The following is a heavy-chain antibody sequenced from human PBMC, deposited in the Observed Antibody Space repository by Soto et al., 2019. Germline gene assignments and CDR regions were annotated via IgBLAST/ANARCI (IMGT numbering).Heavy chain of an antibody. D-gene: IGHD3-10*01. CDR2: IYYSGST. Sequence: PSETLSLTCTVSGGSISSYYWSWIRQPPGKGLEWIGYIYYSGSTNYNPSLKGRVTISVDTSKNQFSLKLSSVTAADTAVYYCARAKNYYGSGRALDYWGQGTLVTVSS. J-gene: IGHJ4*02. V-gene: IGHV4-59*01. CDR3: ARAKNYYGSGRALDY. CDR1: GGSISSYY.